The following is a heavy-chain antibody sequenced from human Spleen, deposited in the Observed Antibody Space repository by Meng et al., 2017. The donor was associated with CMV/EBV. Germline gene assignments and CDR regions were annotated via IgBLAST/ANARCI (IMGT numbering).Heavy chain of an antibody. D-gene: IGHD1-26*01. J-gene: IGHJ5*02. Sequence: FYFSGFSLNPRRVRECVIHHSHAEALDWLAVIYWNDNKRYSPSLKRRLTITKDTSKNQVVVTMTNIDPVDTATYYCAHRRGGWFDPWGQGTLVTVSS. V-gene: IGHV2-5*01. CDR2: IYWNDNK. CDR1: GFSLNPRRVR. CDR3: AHRRGGWFDP.